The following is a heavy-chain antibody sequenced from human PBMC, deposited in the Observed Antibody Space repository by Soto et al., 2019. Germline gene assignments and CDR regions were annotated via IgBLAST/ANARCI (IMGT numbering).Heavy chain of an antibody. CDR3: ARRSGWELLASVDY. V-gene: IGHV4-39*01. Sequence: QLQLQESGPGLVKPSETLSLTCTVSGGSISSSSYYWGWIRQPPGKGLEWIGSIYYSGSTYYNPSLKSRVTISVDTSKHQFSLKLSSVTAADTAVYYCARRSGWELLASVDYWGQGTLVTVSS. J-gene: IGHJ4*02. D-gene: IGHD1-26*01. CDR2: IYYSGST. CDR1: GGSISSSSYY.